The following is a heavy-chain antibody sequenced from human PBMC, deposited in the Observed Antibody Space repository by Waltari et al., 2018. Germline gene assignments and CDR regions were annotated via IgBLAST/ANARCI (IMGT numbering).Heavy chain of an antibody. J-gene: IGHJ6*03. Sequence: QVQLVQSGAEVKKPGSSVKVSCKASGGTFSSYAISWVRQAPGQGLEWMGGSIAILCTANDPQKFQGRVTITADKSTSTAYRELGSLRSEDTAVYYCARPAGVPAADYYYYYMDVWGKGTTVTVSS. CDR1: GGTFSSYA. CDR2: SIAILCTA. CDR3: ARPAGVPAADYYYYYMDV. V-gene: IGHV1-69*14. D-gene: IGHD2-2*01.